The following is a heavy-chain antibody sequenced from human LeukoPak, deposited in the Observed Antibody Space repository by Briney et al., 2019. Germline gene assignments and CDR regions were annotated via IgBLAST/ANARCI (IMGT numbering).Heavy chain of an antibody. J-gene: IGHJ4*02. CDR2: IKEDGSEK. V-gene: IGHV3-7*01. Sequence: GGSLSLSCAASGFTFSNYWMSWVRQAPGKGLEWVANIKEDGSEKYYVDSVKGRFTISRDNARNSLYLQMSSLRAEDMAVYYCASGRQLGYWGQGTLVTVSS. D-gene: IGHD6-13*01. CDR1: GFTFSNYW. CDR3: ASGRQLGY.